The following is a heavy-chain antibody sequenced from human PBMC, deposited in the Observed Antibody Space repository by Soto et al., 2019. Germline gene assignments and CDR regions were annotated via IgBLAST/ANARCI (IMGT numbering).Heavy chain of an antibody. V-gene: IGHV3-9*01. CDR3: AKAPSIAVAVTTFDY. Sequence: EVQLVESGGGLVQPGRSLRLSCAASGFTFDDYAVHWVRQAPGKGLEWVSGISWNSGSRGYADSVKGRFTISRDNAKNSLYLQMNSLRAEDTALYYCAKAPSIAVAVTTFDYWGQGTLVTVSS. J-gene: IGHJ4*02. D-gene: IGHD6-19*01. CDR2: ISWNSGSR. CDR1: GFTFDDYA.